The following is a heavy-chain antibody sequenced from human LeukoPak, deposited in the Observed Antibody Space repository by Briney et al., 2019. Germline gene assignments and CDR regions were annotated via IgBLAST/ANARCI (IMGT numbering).Heavy chain of an antibody. CDR3: ARGLGEVTAFDY. V-gene: IGHV4-59*01. J-gene: IGHJ4*02. D-gene: IGHD2-21*02. Sequence: TSETLSLTCTVSGGSISSYYWTWIRQPPGKGLEWIGYMYYSGSTKYNPSLKSRVTISVDTSKNQFSLKVTSLTAADTAAYYCARGLGEVTAFDYWGQGTLVSVSS. CDR1: GGSISSYY. CDR2: MYYSGST.